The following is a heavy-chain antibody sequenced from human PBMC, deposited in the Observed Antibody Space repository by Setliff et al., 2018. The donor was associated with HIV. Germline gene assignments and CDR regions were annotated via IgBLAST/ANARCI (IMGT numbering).Heavy chain of an antibody. CDR2: IIPIFGTA. CDR3: ARVRSGSYGGRAYFDY. D-gene: IGHD1-26*01. V-gene: IGHV1-69*05. J-gene: IGHJ4*02. CDR1: GGTFSSYA. Sequence: SVKVSCKASGGTFSSYAISWVRQAPGQGLEWMGGIIPIFGTANYAQKFQGRVTITTDESTNTAYMELSSLRSEDTAVYYRARVRSGSYGGRAYFDYWGQGTLVTAPQ.